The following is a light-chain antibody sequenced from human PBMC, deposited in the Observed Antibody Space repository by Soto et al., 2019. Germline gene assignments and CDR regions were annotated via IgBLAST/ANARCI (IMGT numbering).Light chain of an antibody. CDR1: QSVSTY. CDR3: QQRSDWPRT. V-gene: IGKV3-11*01. Sequence: EIVLTQSPVTLSLSPGERATLSCRTSQSVSTYLVWYQQKPGQSPRLLIYGAFKRATGIPARFSGSGSGTDFTLTISSLEPEALAVYYCQQRSDWPRTFGKGTKVEIK. J-gene: IGKJ1*01. CDR2: GAF.